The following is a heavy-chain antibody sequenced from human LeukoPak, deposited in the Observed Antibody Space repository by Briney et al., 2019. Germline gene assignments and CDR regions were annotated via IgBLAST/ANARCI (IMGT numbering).Heavy chain of an antibody. CDR3: ARAPPARVRPFDY. D-gene: IGHD2-21*01. CDR2: INPNSGGT. V-gene: IGHV1-2*02. CDR1: GYTFTGYY. J-gene: IGHJ4*02. Sequence: GASVKVSCKASGYTFTGYYMHWVRQAPGQGLGLMGWINPNSGGTNYAQKFQGRVTMTRDTSISTAYMELSRLRSDDTAVYYCARAPPARVRPFDYWGQGTLVTVSS.